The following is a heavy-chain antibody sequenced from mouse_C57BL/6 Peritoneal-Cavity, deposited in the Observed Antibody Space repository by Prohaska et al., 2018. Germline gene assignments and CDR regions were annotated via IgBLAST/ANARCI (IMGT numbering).Heavy chain of an antibody. CDR1: GYTFTSYW. V-gene: IGHV1-59*01. Sequence: QVQLQQPGAELVRPGTSVKLSCKASGYTFTSYWMHWVKQRPGQGLEWIGVIDASDSYTNYNQKFKGKATLTVDTSASTAYMKLSILTSEDYAVEYCARIYDGYYYFDYWGQGTTLTVSS. CDR2: IDASDSYT. J-gene: IGHJ2*01. CDR3: ARIYDGYYYFDY. D-gene: IGHD2-3*01.